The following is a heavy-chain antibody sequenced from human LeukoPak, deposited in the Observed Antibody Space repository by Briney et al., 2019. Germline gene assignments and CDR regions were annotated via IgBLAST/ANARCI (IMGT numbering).Heavy chain of an antibody. V-gene: IGHV3-7*01. CDR1: GLTFRNFW. CDR3: ARSYGHSIDY. D-gene: IGHD3-10*01. CDR2: IKQDGSGQ. J-gene: IGHJ4*02. Sequence: GGSLRLSCAASGLTFRNFWMCWVRQAPGKGLEWAATIKQDGSGQYYVDSVKGRFTISRDNAQNSLYLQMNDLRAEDTAVYYCARSYGHSIDYWGQGTLVTVSS.